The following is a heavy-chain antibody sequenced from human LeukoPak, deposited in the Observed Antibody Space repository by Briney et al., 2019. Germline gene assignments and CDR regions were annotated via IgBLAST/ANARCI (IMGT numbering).Heavy chain of an antibody. CDR2: ISGSGGST. Sequence: GGPLGPPGPASGLTFRTYAMGGSRKAQGKGREGVSAISGSGGSTYYADSVKGRFTISRDNSKNTLYLQMNSLRAEDTAVYYCAKAAKYSSSPGDYWGQGTLVTVSS. CDR1: GLTFRTYA. CDR3: AKAAKYSSSPGDY. D-gene: IGHD6-6*01. V-gene: IGHV3-23*01. J-gene: IGHJ4*02.